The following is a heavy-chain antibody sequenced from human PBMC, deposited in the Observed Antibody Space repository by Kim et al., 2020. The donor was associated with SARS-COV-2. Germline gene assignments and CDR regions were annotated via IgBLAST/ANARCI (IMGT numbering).Heavy chain of an antibody. CDR1: GFTFSSYA. Sequence: GGSLRLSCAASGFTFSSYAMSWVRQAPGKGLEWVSAISGSGGSTYYADSVKGRFTISRDNSKNTLYLQMNSLRAEDTAVYYCARLIPSLAVVTAIGAFDIWGQGTMVTVSS. CDR3: ARLIPSLAVVTAIGAFDI. CDR2: ISGSGGST. V-gene: IGHV3-23*01. D-gene: IGHD2-21*02. J-gene: IGHJ3*02.